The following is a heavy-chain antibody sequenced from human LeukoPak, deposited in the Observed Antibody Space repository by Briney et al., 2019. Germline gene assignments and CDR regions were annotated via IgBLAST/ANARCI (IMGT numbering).Heavy chain of an antibody. CDR3: ARLPGHGDRLYYFDD. V-gene: IGHV4-59*08. Sequence: PPESLSLTCTVSVGSITYYFWTSSRQPPGKGLEWIGYFYDSGSTNYNPSLKSRITMSVDTSKNQFSLKLTSVTAADTAVYYCARLPGHGDRLYYFDDWGQGTLVTVSS. D-gene: IGHD4-17*01. CDR1: VGSITYYF. J-gene: IGHJ4*02. CDR2: FYDSGST.